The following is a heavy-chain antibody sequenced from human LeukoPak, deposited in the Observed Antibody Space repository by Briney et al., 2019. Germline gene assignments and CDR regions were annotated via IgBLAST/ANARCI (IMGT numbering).Heavy chain of an antibody. CDR1: GFTFSSYA. D-gene: IGHD3-3*01. CDR3: ARNHDFWSDPDY. J-gene: IGHJ4*02. V-gene: IGHV3-30-3*01. CDR2: ISYDGSNK. Sequence: GGSLRLSCAASGFTFSSYAMHWVRQAPGKGLEWVAVISYDGSNKYYADSVKGRFTIPRDNSKNTLYLQMNSLRAEDTAVYYCARNHDFWSDPDYWGQGTLVTVSS.